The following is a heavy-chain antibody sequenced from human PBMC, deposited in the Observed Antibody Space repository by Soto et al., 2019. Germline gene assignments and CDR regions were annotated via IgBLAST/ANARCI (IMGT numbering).Heavy chain of an antibody. CDR2: ISSTTNYI. J-gene: IGHJ4*02. V-gene: IGHV3-21*06. Sequence: VGSLRLCCAASGFTFTRSSMNGVRQAPGKGLEWVSSISSTTNYIYYGDSMKGRFTISRDNAKNSLYLEMNSLRAEDTAVYYCARESEDLTSNFDYWGQGTLVTVSS. CDR3: ARESEDLTSNFDY. CDR1: GFTFTRSS.